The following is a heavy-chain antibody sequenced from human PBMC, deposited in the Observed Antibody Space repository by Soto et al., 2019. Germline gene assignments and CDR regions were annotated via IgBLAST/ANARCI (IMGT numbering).Heavy chain of an antibody. Sequence: PGGSLRLSCAASGFTFSSYAMHWVRRGPGKGLEWVSRISNDGTGTTYADSVQGRFTVSRDNSKTTVYLQMNRLRPEDTAVYFCVRDQDSRGYSVFNLWGQGTQVTVSS. CDR3: VRDQDSRGYSVFNL. CDR1: GFTFSSYA. CDR2: ISNDGTGT. D-gene: IGHD3-22*01. V-gene: IGHV3-74*01. J-gene: IGHJ5*02.